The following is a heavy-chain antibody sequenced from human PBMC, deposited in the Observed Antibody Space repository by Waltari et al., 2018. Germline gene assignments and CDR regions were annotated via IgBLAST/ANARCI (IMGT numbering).Heavy chain of an antibody. V-gene: IGHV3-30*09. CDR2: ISYNERNI. CDR3: ARDYCDRTNCHGMDV. Sequence: QVQLVESGGGVVQPGRSLTLSCAASEFTFSSYAMHWVRQAPGKGRWWVAVISYNERNIYYVDSVKGLFAISIDNSKKMLYLQMNSLRPEDTAVYYCARDYCDRTNCHGMDVWGQGTTVTVSS. J-gene: IGHJ6*02. CDR1: EFTFSSYA. D-gene: IGHD3-22*01.